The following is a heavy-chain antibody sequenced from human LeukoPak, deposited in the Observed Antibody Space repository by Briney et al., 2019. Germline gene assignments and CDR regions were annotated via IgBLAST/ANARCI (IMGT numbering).Heavy chain of an antibody. CDR3: GRDKAAGSYYGSLFDH. V-gene: IGHV3-7*01. D-gene: IGHD1-26*01. J-gene: IGHJ5*02. Sequence: GGSLRLSCAASGFIFSNYWMSWVRQAPGKVLEWVAIVKQDGSEKYYVDSVKGRFTISRDSAKNSLYLQMRSLRAEDKAVYFCGRDKAAGSYYGSLFDHWGQGTLVTVSS. CDR2: VKQDGSEK. CDR1: GFIFSNYW.